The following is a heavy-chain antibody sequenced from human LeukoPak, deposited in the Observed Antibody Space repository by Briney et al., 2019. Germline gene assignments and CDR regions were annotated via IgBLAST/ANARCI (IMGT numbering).Heavy chain of an antibody. CDR3: ARDGYCSSTRCSDAFDI. J-gene: IGHJ3*02. CDR2: IYHSGST. D-gene: IGHD2-2*03. Sequence: PSETLSLTCAVSGGSISSSNWWSWVRQPPGKGLEWIGEIYHSGSTNYNPSLKSRVTISVDTSKNQFSLKLSSVTAADTAVYYCARDGYCSSTRCSDAFDIWGQGTMVTVSS. CDR1: GGSISSSNW. V-gene: IGHV4-4*02.